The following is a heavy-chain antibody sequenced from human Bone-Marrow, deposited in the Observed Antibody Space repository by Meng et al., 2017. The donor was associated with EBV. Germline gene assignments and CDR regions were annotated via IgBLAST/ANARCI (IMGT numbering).Heavy chain of an antibody. D-gene: IGHD6-6*01. V-gene: IGHV3-53*01. CDR1: GFSVNNNY. Sequence: EVQLVVSGGGLIQPGGSLSLSCAASGFSVNNNYMTWVRQAPGKGLEWVSVIYSGGSTYYADSVKGRFTISRDNSKNTLYLQMNTLRAEDTAVYYCARGSSSSLRFEDYWGQGTLVTVSS. J-gene: IGHJ4*02. CDR3: ARGSSSSLRFEDY. CDR2: IYSGGST.